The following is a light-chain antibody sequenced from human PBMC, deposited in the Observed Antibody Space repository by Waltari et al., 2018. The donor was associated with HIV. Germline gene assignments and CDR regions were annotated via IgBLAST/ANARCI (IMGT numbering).Light chain of an antibody. Sequence: EIVLTQSPGTLSLSPGERATLSCRATQAVNNNYLAWYQQKPGQAPRLLIYGASSRATGIPDRCSGCGSGTDFTLTISRLEPEDFAVYFCQQYGSSPYTFGQGTKLEIK. V-gene: IGKV3-20*01. CDR1: QAVNNNY. CDR3: QQYGSSPYT. J-gene: IGKJ2*01. CDR2: GAS.